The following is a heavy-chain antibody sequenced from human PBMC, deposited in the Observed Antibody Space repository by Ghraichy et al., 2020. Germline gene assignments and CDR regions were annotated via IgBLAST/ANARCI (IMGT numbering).Heavy chain of an antibody. Sequence: SETLSLTCAVYVGSFSGYYWSWIRQPPGKGLEWIGEINPTGSTNNSPSLKSRLTMLVDKSKNQFSLKLKSVTAADTAVYYCARRRELWSAAEGDAFDLWGQGTMVTLSS. J-gene: IGHJ3*01. CDR3: ARRRELWSAAEGDAFDL. D-gene: IGHD5-18*01. V-gene: IGHV4-34*01. CDR1: VGSFSGYY. CDR2: INPTGST.